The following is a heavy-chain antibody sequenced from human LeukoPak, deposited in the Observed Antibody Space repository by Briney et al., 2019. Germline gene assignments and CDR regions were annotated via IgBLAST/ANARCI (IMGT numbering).Heavy chain of an antibody. J-gene: IGHJ4*02. V-gene: IGHV4-34*01. D-gene: IGHD3-22*01. CDR2: INHSGST. CDR3: ARQDYYDSSGYPLFDY. Sequence: KPSETLSLTCAVYGGSFSGYYWSWIRQPPGKGLEWIGEINHSGSTNYNPSLKSRVTISVDTSKNQFSLKLSSVTAADTAVYYCARQDYYDSSGYPLFDYWGQGTLVTVSS. CDR1: GGSFSGYY.